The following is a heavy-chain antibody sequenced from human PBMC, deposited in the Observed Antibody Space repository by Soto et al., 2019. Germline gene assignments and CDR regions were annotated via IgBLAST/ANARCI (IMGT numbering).Heavy chain of an antibody. CDR1: GFTLANYA. Sequence: GGSLRLSCAASGFTLANYAMSWVRQAPGKGLEWVSGFSDGGSGTYYADSVKGRFSISRDNSRNVLFLQMNSLRTDDSAVYYCAKGPKFSGKVDHWGQGTLVTVSS. D-gene: IGHD3-10*01. CDR3: AKGPKFSGKVDH. V-gene: IGHV3-23*01. J-gene: IGHJ4*02. CDR2: FSDGGSGT.